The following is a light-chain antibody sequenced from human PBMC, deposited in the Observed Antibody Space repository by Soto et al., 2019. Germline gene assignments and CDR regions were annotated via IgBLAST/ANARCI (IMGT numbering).Light chain of an antibody. CDR2: DDS. V-gene: IGLV3-21*02. J-gene: IGLJ1*01. Sequence: SYELTQPPSVSVAPGQTARISCGGNNIRSKSVHWYQQRPGQAPVLVVYDDSDRPSGIPERFAGSNSGNTAILTISRVEAGDEADYYCQVWDSSSDHRYVFGTGTQLTVL. CDR3: QVWDSSSDHRYV. CDR1: NIRSKS.